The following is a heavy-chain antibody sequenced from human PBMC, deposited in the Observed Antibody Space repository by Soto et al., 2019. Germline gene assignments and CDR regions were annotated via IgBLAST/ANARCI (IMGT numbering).Heavy chain of an antibody. CDR1: GGSISSSSYY. CDR3: ARNGIRPLYNYYGMDV. D-gene: IGHD2-2*02. CDR2: IYYSGTT. Sequence: PSETLSLTCSVSGGSISSSSYYWDWIRQPPGMGLEWIGSIYYSGTTYYNPSLKSRVTISVDTSKNQFSLKLNSVTAADTAVYYCARNGIRPLYNYYGMDVWGQGTTVTVSS. V-gene: IGHV4-39*01. J-gene: IGHJ6*02.